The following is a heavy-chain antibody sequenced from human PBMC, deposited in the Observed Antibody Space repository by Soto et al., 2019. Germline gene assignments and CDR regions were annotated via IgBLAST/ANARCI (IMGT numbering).Heavy chain of an antibody. Sequence: EVQLLESGGGLVQPGGSLRLSCAASGFTFSSYAMSWVRQAPGKGLEWVAAISGSGGSTYYADSVKGRFTISRDNSKNTLYLPMNSLRAEVTAVYYCAKVMVIQTYQLLPPLFDYWGQGTLVTVSS. D-gene: IGHD2-2*01. CDR1: GFTFSSYA. V-gene: IGHV3-23*01. J-gene: IGHJ4*02. CDR2: ISGSGGST. CDR3: AKVMVIQTYQLLPPLFDY.